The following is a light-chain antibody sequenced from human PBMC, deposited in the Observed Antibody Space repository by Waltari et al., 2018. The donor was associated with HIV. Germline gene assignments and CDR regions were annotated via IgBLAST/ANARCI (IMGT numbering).Light chain of an antibody. CDR2: SNK. CDR1: SSNIGSNT. Sequence: QSVLTQPPSASGTPGQRVTISCSGSSSNIGSNTVNWYQQLPGTAPKLLIYSNKQRPSGVPDRFSGSKSGTSASLAISGLQSEDEADYYCAAWDGSLNGRVVFGGGTKLTAL. J-gene: IGLJ2*01. CDR3: AAWDGSLNGRVV. V-gene: IGLV1-44*01.